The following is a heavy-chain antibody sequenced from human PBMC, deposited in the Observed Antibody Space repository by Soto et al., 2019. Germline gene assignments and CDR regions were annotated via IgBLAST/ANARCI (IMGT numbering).Heavy chain of an antibody. D-gene: IGHD3-22*01. Sequence: ASVKVSCKASGYTFTRYCISWVRQAPGQGLEWMGWISAYNGNTNNAKKLQGRVTMTTDTSTSTAYMELRSLRSDDTAVYYCARDSYYYDSSGFAFDYWGQGTLVTVSS. CDR1: GYTFTRYC. CDR3: ARDSYYYDSSGFAFDY. J-gene: IGHJ4*02. V-gene: IGHV1-18*04. CDR2: ISAYNGNT.